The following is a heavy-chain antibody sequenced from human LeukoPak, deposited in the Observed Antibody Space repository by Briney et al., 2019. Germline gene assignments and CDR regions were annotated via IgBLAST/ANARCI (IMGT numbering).Heavy chain of an antibody. Sequence: SETLSLTCIVSGGSISIYYWSWIRQPPGKGLEWIGYTYNSGNTEYNPSLKRRVTISADTSKNQFSLKLTSVTAANTAVYYCARDRELGSWGQGTLVTVSP. CDR2: TYNSGNT. CDR1: GGSISIYY. D-gene: IGHD7-27*01. V-gene: IGHV4-59*01. J-gene: IGHJ5*02. CDR3: ARDRELGS.